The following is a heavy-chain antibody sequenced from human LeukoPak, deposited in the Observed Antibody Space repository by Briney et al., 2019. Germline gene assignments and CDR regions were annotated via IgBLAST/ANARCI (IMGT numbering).Heavy chain of an antibody. V-gene: IGHV3-23*01. CDR3: AKDRLLWFGELLPPYYFDY. CDR2: ISGSGGST. D-gene: IGHD3-10*01. J-gene: IGHJ4*02. CDR1: GFTFSSYA. Sequence: GGSLRLSCAASGFTFSSYAMSWVRQAPGKGLEWVSAISGSGGSTYYADSVKGRFTISRDNSKNTLYLQMNSLRAEDTAVYYCAKDRLLWFGELLPPYYFDYWGQGTLVTVSS.